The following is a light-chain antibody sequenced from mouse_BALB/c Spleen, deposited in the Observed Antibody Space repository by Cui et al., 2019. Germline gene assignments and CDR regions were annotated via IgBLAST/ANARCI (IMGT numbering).Light chain of an antibody. V-gene: IGKV4-55*01. CDR2: DTS. J-gene: IGKJ5*01. Sequence: QIVLTPSPAIMSASPGEKVTMTCSASSSVSYMYWYQQKPGSSPRLLIYDTSNLASGVPVRFSGSGSGTSYSLTISRMEAEDAATYYCQQWSSYPLTFGAGTKLELK. CDR1: SSVSY. CDR3: QQWSSYPLT.